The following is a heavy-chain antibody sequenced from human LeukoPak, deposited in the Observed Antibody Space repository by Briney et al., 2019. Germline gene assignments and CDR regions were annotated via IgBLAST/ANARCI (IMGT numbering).Heavy chain of an antibody. CDR1: GYNFNAYY. Sequence: GASVKVSCKASGYNFNAYYMHWVRQAPGQGLEWMGWINPNSGGTNYAQKFQGRVTLTRDTSINTVYMEVNRLTSDDTVVYYCARGECLVLGDHWGQGTPVTVSS. J-gene: IGHJ4*02. CDR3: ARGECLVLGDH. V-gene: IGHV1-2*02. D-gene: IGHD3-10*01. CDR2: INPNSGGT.